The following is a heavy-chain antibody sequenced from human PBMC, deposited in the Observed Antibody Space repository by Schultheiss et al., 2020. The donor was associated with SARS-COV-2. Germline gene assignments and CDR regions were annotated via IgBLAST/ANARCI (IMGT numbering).Heavy chain of an antibody. CDR3: ASGANLNFDY. Sequence: GGSLRLSCAASGFTFDDYAMHWVRQAPGKGLEWVSGISWNSGSIGYADSVKGRFTISRDNAKNSLYLQMNSLRAEDTALYYCASGANLNFDYWGQGTLVTVSS. CDR2: ISWNSGSI. J-gene: IGHJ4*02. V-gene: IGHV3-9*01. CDR1: GFTFDDYA. D-gene: IGHD1-26*01.